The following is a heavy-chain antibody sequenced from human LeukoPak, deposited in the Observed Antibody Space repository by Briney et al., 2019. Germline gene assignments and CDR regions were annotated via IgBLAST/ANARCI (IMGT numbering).Heavy chain of an antibody. CDR2: IYTSGST. V-gene: IGHV4-4*09. CDR3: ARGVRRVRFDP. J-gene: IGHJ5*02. Sequence: PSETLSLTCTVSGGSISSYYWSWIRQPPGKGLEWIGYIYTSGSTNYNPSLKSRVTISVDTSKNQFSLKLSSVTAADTAVYYCARGVRRVRFDPWGQGTLVTVSS. D-gene: IGHD1-1*01. CDR1: GGSISSYY.